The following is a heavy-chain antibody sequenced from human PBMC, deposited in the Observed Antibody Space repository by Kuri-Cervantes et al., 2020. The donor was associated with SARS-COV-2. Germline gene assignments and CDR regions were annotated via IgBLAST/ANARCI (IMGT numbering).Heavy chain of an antibody. D-gene: IGHD3-22*01. CDR2: IYYSGST. J-gene: IGHJ6*02. CDR3: ARGLNGYYYDSSGWEDYYYYGMDV. Sequence: GSLRLSCTVSGGSISSSSYYWGWIRQPPGKGLEWIGSIYYSGSTYYNPSLKSRVTISVDTSKNQFSLKLSSVTAADTAVYYCARGLNGYYYDSSGWEDYYYYGMDVWGQGTTVTVSS. V-gene: IGHV4-39*01. CDR1: GGSISSSSYY.